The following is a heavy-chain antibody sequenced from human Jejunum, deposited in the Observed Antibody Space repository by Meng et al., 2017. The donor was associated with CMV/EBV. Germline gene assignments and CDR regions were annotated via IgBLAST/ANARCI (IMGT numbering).Heavy chain of an antibody. V-gene: IGHV3-21*04. Sequence: MNWVRQAPGKGLEWVSSIDSSSSYIFYADSVKGRFTISRDNAKNSLSLQMHSLRAEDTAVYYCARDPRRSGYCSSATCPRRWGQGTLVTVSS. D-gene: IGHD2-2*01. J-gene: IGHJ4*02. CDR3: ARDPRRSGYCSSATCPRR. CDR2: IDSSSSYI.